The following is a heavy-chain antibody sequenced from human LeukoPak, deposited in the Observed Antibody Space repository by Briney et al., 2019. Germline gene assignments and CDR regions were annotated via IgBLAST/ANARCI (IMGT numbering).Heavy chain of an antibody. CDR2: ISAYNGNT. V-gene: IGHV1-18*01. CDR3: ARDLGVVVPAADYGPELFDY. Sequence: VKVSCKASGXTFTSXGISWVRQAPGQGLEWMGWISAYNGNTNYPQKLQGRVTMTTDTSTSTAYMELRSLRSDDTAVYYCARDLGVVVPAADYGPELFDYWGQGTLVTVSS. CDR1: GXTFTSXG. J-gene: IGHJ4*02. D-gene: IGHD2-2*01.